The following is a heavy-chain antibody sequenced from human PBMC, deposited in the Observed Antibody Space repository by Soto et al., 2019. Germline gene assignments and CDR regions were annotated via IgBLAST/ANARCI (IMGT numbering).Heavy chain of an antibody. CDR1: GGSISSGDYY. CDR3: AREVGAIFGVVTENYYYYGMDV. J-gene: IGHJ6*02. CDR2: IYYSGST. Sequence: PSETLSLTCTVSGGSISSGDYYWSWIRQPPGKGLEWIGYIYYSGSTYYNPSLKSRVTISVDTSKNQFSLKLSSVTAADTAVYYCAREVGAIFGVVTENYYYYGMDVWGQGTTVTVSS. V-gene: IGHV4-30-4*01. D-gene: IGHD3-3*01.